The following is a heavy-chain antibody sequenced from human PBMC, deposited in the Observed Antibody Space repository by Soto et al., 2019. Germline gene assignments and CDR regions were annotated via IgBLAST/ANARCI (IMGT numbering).Heavy chain of an antibody. J-gene: IGHJ6*02. CDR2: ISAYNGNT. V-gene: IGHV1-18*01. CDR1: GYTFTSYF. CDR3: ARQNYYYGMDV. Sequence: RASVKVSCKASGYTFTSYFITWVRQVPGQGLEWMGWISAYNGNTNYAQMLQGRVTMTTDTSTATAYMEMRSLRSDDTAVYYCARQNYYYGMDVWGQGTTVTVSS.